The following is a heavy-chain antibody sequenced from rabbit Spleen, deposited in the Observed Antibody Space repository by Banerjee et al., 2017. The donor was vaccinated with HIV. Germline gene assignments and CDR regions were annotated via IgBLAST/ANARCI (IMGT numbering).Heavy chain of an antibody. V-gene: IGHV1S45*01. J-gene: IGHJ4*01. Sequence: QEQLEESGGDLVKPEGSLTLTCTASGFSFSSSYYMCWVRQAPGKGLEWIACIYGGDGSSTAYANWAKGRFTISKTSSTTVPLQMTRLTAADTATYFCARGSAAMTMVITGFYLNLWGPGTLVTVS. D-gene: IGHD2-1*01. CDR1: GFSFSSSYY. CDR2: IYGGDGSST. CDR3: ARGSAAMTMVITGFYLNL.